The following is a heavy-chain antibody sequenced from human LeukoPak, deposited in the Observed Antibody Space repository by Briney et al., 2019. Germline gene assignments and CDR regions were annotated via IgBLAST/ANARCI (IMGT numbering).Heavy chain of an antibody. V-gene: IGHV4-59*01. D-gene: IGHD1-26*01. CDR2: IYYIGST. CDR1: GGSISSDY. Sequence: PSETLSLTCTVSGGSISSDYWSWIRQPPGKGLEWIGYIYYIGSTNYNPSLKSRITISVDTSKSHFSLKLGTVTAADTAVYYCARVVGATGSSDYWGQGTLVTVPS. J-gene: IGHJ4*02. CDR3: ARVVGATGSSDY.